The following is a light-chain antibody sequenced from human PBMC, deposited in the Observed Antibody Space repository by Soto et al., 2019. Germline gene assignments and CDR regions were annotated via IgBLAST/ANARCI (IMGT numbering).Light chain of an antibody. V-gene: IGLV1-44*01. J-gene: IGLJ2*01. Sequence: QSVLTQQPSASGTPGQRVTISCSGSSSNIGRNTVNWYQQFPGTAPKVLIYGNNQRPSGVPDRFSGSKSGTSASLAISGLQSEDEADYYCAAWDDSLNGHVVFGGGTKLTVL. CDR3: AAWDDSLNGHVV. CDR1: SSNIGRNT. CDR2: GNN.